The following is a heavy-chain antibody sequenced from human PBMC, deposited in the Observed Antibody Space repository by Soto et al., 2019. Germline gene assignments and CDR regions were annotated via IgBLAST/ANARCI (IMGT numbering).Heavy chain of an antibody. D-gene: IGHD2-2*01. CDR2: IGAHNSDT. CDR1: GYTFNTYG. V-gene: IGHV1-18*01. CDR3: ARLNLAPAAPPYYFDY. Sequence: ASVKVSCKASGYTFNTYGFSWVRQAPGQGLEWMGWIGAHNSDTNYAQAFRGRLTMTEDTSTDTAYMELSSLRSDDTAVYYCARLNLAPAAPPYYFDYWGQG. J-gene: IGHJ4*02.